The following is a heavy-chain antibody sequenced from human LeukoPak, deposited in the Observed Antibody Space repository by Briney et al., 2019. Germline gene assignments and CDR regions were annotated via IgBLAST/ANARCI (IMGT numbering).Heavy chain of an antibody. CDR2: IYYSGST. CDR1: GGSISSGDYY. V-gene: IGHV4-61*08. CDR3: ARAGWYDYVWGSYRYPTYFDY. D-gene: IGHD3-16*02. Sequence: SETLSLTCTVSGGSISSGDYYWSWIRQPPGKGLEWIGYIYYSGSTNYNPSLKSRVTISVDTSKNQFSLKLSSVTAADTAVYYCARAGWYDYVWGSYRYPTYFDYWGQGTLVTVSS. J-gene: IGHJ4*02.